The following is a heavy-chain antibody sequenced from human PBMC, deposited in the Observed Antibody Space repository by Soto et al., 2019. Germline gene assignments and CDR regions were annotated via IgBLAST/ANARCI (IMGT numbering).Heavy chain of an antibody. CDR1: GGSISSGDYY. D-gene: IGHD3-16*01. J-gene: IGHJ5*02. Sequence: QVQLQESGPGLVKPSQTLSLTCTVSGGSISSGDYYWSWIRQPPGKVLEWIGSIYYSGGTYYKPSLKSRVTISVDTSKTQFPLNLSSVTAADTAVYYCARASTGELWVYANWFAPWGPGTRVTVSS. CDR2: IYYSGGT. V-gene: IGHV4-30-4*01. CDR3: ARASTGELWVYANWFAP.